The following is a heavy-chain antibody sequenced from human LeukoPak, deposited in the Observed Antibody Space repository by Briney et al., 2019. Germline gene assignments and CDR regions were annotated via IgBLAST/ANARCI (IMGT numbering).Heavy chain of an antibody. Sequence: GASVKVSCKASGYTFTSYDINWVRQATGQGLEWMGWMNPNSGNTGYAQKFQGRVTMTRNTSISTAYMELSSLRPEDTAVYYCARGLIAVADPGNWFDPWGQGTLVTVSS. D-gene: IGHD6-19*01. CDR3: ARGLIAVADPGNWFDP. V-gene: IGHV1-8*01. CDR1: GYTFTSYD. J-gene: IGHJ5*02. CDR2: MNPNSGNT.